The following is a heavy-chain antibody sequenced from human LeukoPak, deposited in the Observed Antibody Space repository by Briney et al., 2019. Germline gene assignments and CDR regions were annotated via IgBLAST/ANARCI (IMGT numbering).Heavy chain of an antibody. CDR1: GYTFTGYY. V-gene: IGHV1-2*02. D-gene: IGHD2-2*01. Sequence: ASVKVSCKASGYTFTGYYMHWVRQAPGQGLEWMGWINPNSGGTNYAQKFQGRVTTTRDTSISTAYMELSRLRSDDTAVYYCAILDIVVVPAVSDAFDIWGQGTMVTVSS. CDR3: AILDIVVVPAVSDAFDI. J-gene: IGHJ3*02. CDR2: INPNSGGT.